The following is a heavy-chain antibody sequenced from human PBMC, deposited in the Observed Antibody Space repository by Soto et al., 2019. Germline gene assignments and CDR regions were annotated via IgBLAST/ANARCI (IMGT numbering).Heavy chain of an antibody. V-gene: IGHV3-23*01. CDR3: AKCGYDSSGRLLRSFQH. D-gene: IGHD3-22*01. J-gene: IGHJ1*01. Sequence: EVQLLESGGGLVQPGGSLRLSCAASGFTFNIYAMSWVRQAPGKGLEWVSAISGSGGGTYYADSVEGRFTISRDNSNNKLYLQMSRLRAEDTAVYYCAKCGYDSSGRLLRSFQHWGQGTLVTVSS. CDR1: GFTFNIYA. CDR2: ISGSGGGT.